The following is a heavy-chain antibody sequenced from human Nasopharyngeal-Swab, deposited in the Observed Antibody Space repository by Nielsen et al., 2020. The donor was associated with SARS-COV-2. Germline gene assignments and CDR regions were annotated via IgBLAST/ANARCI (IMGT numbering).Heavy chain of an antibody. J-gene: IGHJ5*02. V-gene: IGHV4-39*07. CDR1: GGSISSSSYY. D-gene: IGHD2-21*01. CDR2: IYYSGST. CDR3: ARNGLDVVVIAMSWFDP. Sequence: GSLRLSCTVSGGSISSSSYYWGWIRQPPGKGLEWIGSIYYSGSTYYNPSLKSRVTISVDTSKNQFSLKLSSVTAADTAVYYCARNGLDVVVIAMSWFDPWGQGTLVTVSS.